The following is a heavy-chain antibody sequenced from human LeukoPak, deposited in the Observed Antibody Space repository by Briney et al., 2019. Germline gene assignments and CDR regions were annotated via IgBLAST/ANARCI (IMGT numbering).Heavy chain of an antibody. CDR1: GFTFSNYA. J-gene: IGHJ4*02. V-gene: IGHV3-23*01. CDR2: ISTNSDYI. Sequence: GGSLRLSCAASGFTFSNYAMSWVRQAPGKGLEWVSSISTNSDYIYYADSVKGRFTISRDNSKNTLYLQMNSLRAEDTAVYYCAKGRGDYYFDFWGQGTLVTVSS. D-gene: IGHD3-10*01. CDR3: AKGRGDYYFDF.